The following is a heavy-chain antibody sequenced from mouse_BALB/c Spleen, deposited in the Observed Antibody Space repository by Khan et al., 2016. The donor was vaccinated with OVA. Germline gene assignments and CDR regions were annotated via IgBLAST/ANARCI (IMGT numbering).Heavy chain of an antibody. CDR3: ARSVTITTVVATDFDY. D-gene: IGHD1-1*01. V-gene: IGHV3-2*02. CDR2: ISYSGRT. CDR1: GYSITSDYA. J-gene: IGHJ2*01. Sequence: EVQLQESGPGRVKPSQSLSLTCTVTGYSITSDYAWNWIRQFPGNKLEWMGYISYSGRTSYNPSLKSRISITRDKSKNQFFLQLNSVTTEDTATYYCARSVTITTVVATDFDYWGQGTTLTVSS.